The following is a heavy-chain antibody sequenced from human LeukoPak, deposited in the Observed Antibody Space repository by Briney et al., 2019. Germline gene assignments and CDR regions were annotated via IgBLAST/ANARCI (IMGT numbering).Heavy chain of an antibody. CDR2: INPNSGGT. D-gene: IGHD3-10*01. J-gene: IGHJ5*02. Sequence: ASVKVSCKASGYTFTGYYMHWVRQAPGQGLEWMGWINPNSGGTNYAQKFQGRVTMTRDTSISTAYMELSRLRSDDTAVYYCARGDYYGSGSYYNVPFDPWGQGTLVTVSS. CDR1: GYTFTGYY. CDR3: ARGDYYGSGSYYNVPFDP. V-gene: IGHV1-2*02.